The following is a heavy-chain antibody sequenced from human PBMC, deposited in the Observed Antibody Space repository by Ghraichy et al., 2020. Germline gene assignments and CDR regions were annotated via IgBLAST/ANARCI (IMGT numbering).Heavy chain of an antibody. CDR2: ISGSGGST. J-gene: IGHJ6*02. CDR1: GFTFSSYA. D-gene: IGHD3-3*01. V-gene: IGHV3-23*01. CDR3: AKGLVWSGLYYYYGMDV. Sequence: GGSLRLSCAASGFTFSSYAMSWVRQAPGKGLEWVSAISGSGGSTYYADSVKGRFTISRDNSKNTLYLQMNSLRAEDTAVYYCAKGLVWSGLYYYYGMDVWGQGTTVTVSS.